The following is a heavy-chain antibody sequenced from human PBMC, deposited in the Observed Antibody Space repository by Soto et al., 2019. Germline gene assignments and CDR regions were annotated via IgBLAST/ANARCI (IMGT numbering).Heavy chain of an antibody. Sequence: GGSLRLSCAASDFTFSNAWINWVRQAPGKGLEWVGRIKSKTDGGTTDYAAPVKGRFTISRDDSKNTLYLQMNSLKTEDTAVCYCTTDLYYYDSSGSSPRVDYWGQGTLVTVSS. CDR3: TTDLYYYDSSGSSPRVDY. CDR2: IKSKTDGGTT. V-gene: IGHV3-15*07. J-gene: IGHJ4*02. CDR1: DFTFSNAW. D-gene: IGHD3-22*01.